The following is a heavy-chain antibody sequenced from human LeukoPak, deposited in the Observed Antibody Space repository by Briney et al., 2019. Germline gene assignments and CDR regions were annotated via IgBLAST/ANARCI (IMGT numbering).Heavy chain of an antibody. Sequence: SETLSLTCTVSGGSISSYYWSWIRQPPGKGLEWIGYIYYSGSTNYNPSLKSRGTISVDTSKNQFSLKLSSMIAADTAVYYCARVSSSWYQDWYFDLWGRGTLVTVPS. CDR2: IYYSGST. CDR1: GGSISSYY. J-gene: IGHJ2*01. CDR3: ARVSSSWYQDWYFDL. V-gene: IGHV4-59*12. D-gene: IGHD6-13*01.